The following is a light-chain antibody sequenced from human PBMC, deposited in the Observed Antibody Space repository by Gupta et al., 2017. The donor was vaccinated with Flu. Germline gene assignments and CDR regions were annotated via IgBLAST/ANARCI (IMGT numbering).Light chain of an antibody. CDR3: QHDESSPYT. CDR1: QSISSW. V-gene: IGKV1-5*03. CDR2: KAS. J-gene: IGKJ2*01. Sequence: DIQMTQSPSTLSASVGDRVTITCRASQSISSWLAWYQQKPGKAPKLLIYKASSLESGVPSRFSGSGYGTEYTPTISSLQPDDSATYYCQHDESSPYTFGQGTKMEIK.